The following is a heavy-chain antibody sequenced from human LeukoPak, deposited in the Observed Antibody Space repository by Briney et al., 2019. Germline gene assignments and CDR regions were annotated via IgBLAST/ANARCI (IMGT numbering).Heavy chain of an antibody. CDR3: ARSKYSSTRGYYYGMDV. CDR2: INHSGST. CDR1: GGSFSGYY. D-gene: IGHD6-13*01. Sequence: NPSETLSLTCAVYGGSFSGYYWSWIRQPPGKGLEWIGEINHSGSTNYNPSLKSRVTISVDTSKNQFSLKLSSVTAADTAVYYCARSKYSSTRGYYYGMDVWGQGTTVTVSS. J-gene: IGHJ6*02. V-gene: IGHV4-34*01.